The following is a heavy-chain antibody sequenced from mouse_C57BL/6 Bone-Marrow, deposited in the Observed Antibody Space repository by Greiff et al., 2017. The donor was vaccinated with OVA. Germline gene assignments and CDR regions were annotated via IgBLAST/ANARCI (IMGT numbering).Heavy chain of an antibody. CDR3: TRGVYYSNSGAMDY. CDR2: IDPENGDT. J-gene: IGHJ4*01. CDR1: GFNIKDDY. Sequence: VQLQQSGAELVRPGASAKLSCTASGFNIKDDYMHWVKQRPEQGLEWIGWIDPENGDTEYASKFQGKATITADTSSNTAYLQLSSLTSEDTAVYYCTRGVYYSNSGAMDYWGQGTSVTVSS. D-gene: IGHD2-5*01. V-gene: IGHV14-4*01.